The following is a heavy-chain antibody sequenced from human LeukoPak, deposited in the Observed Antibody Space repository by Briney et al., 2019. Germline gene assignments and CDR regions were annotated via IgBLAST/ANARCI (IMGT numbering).Heavy chain of an antibody. Sequence: AGGSLRLSCAASGFTVSSNYMSWVRQAPGKGLEWVSVIYSGGSTYYADSVKGRFTISRDNSKNTLYLQMNSLRAEDTAVYYCARDQGLDAFDIWGQGTMVTASS. CDR3: ARDQGLDAFDI. J-gene: IGHJ3*02. CDR2: IYSGGST. CDR1: GFTVSSNY. V-gene: IGHV3-66*01.